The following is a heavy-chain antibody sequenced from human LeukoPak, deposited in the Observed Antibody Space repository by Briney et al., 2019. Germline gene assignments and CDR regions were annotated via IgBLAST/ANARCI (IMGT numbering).Heavy chain of an antibody. J-gene: IGHJ4*02. CDR3: AKEGYAYSSSWYLVKKYYFDY. CDR2: IRYDGSNK. V-gene: IGHV3-30*02. CDR1: GFTFSSYG. Sequence: GGSLRLSCAASGFTFSSYGMHWVRQAPGKGLEWVAFIRYDGSNKCYADSVKGRFTISRDNSKNTLYLQMNSLRAEDTAVYYCAKEGYAYSSSWYLVKKYYFDYWGQGTLVTVSS. D-gene: IGHD6-13*01.